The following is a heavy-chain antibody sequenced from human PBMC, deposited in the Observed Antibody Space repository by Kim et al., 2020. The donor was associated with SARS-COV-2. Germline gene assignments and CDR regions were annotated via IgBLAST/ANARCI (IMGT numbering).Heavy chain of an antibody. D-gene: IGHD3-3*01. V-gene: IGHV4-39*01. CDR2: IYYSGST. Sequence: SETLSLTCTVSGGSISSSSYYWGWIRQPPGKGLEWIGSIYYSGSTYYNPSLKSRVTISVDTSKNQFSLKLSSVTAADTAVYYCARQLCRDELTIFGVSSDYDAFDNWGQGTMVTVSS. CDR1: GGSISSSSYY. J-gene: IGHJ3*02. CDR3: ARQLCRDELTIFGVSSDYDAFDN.